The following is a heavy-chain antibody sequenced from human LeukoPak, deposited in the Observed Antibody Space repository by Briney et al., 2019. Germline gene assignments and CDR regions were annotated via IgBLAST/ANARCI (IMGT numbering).Heavy chain of an antibody. D-gene: IGHD4-23*01. J-gene: IGHJ4*02. V-gene: IGHV1-2*02. CDR2: INPHSGGT. CDR3: ARVRGGNYAGY. CDR1: GYTFTDYC. Sequence: ASVKVSCKASGYTFTDYCIHWVRQAPGQGLEWMGWINPHSGGTNYAQKFRGRVTMTRGTSINTAYMEVSRLSSDDTAVYFCARVRGGNYAGYWGEGTLVTVSS.